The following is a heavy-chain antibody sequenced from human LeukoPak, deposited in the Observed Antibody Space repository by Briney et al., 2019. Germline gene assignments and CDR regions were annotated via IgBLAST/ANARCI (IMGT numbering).Heavy chain of an antibody. CDR1: GFTFSRYW. Sequence: GGSLRLSCAASGFTFSRYWMHWVRQVPGKGLVWVSRLNGDGRDTTYVDSVKGRFTISRDNARNTLYLHMNSLRVEDTAVYYCARRKVYEFGEGYNYGMDVWGQGTTVTVSS. D-gene: IGHD2-8*01. J-gene: IGHJ6*02. CDR2: LNGDGRDT. V-gene: IGHV3-74*03. CDR3: ARRKVYEFGEGYNYGMDV.